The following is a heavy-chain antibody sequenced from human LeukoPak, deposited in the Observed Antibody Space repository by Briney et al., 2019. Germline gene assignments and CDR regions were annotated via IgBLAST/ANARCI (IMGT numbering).Heavy chain of an antibody. Sequence: GGSLRLSCTASGFTFGDYGMSWFRQAPGKGLEWVGFIRSKGYGGTTEYAASVKGRFTISRDDSKSIAYPQMNSLRTEDTAVYYCSRSRRVYCGGGCYSFDYWGQGTLVTVSS. CDR2: IRSKGYGGTT. D-gene: IGHD2-21*02. CDR1: GFTFGDYG. CDR3: SRSRRVYCGGGCYSFDY. V-gene: IGHV3-49*03. J-gene: IGHJ4*02.